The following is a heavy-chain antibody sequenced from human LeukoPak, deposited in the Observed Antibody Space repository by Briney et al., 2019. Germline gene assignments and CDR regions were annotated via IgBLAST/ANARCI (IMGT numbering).Heavy chain of an antibody. CDR2: ISGSGGST. CDR1: GFTFSSYA. D-gene: IGHD3-22*01. Sequence: GGSLRLSCAASGFTFSSYAMSWVRQAPGKGLEWVSAISGSGGSTYYADSVKGRFTISRDDAKNSLYLQMNSLRAEDTAVYYCARDLTYYYDSSGYYWGQGTLVTVSS. CDR3: ARDLTYYYDSSGYY. V-gene: IGHV3-23*01. J-gene: IGHJ4*02.